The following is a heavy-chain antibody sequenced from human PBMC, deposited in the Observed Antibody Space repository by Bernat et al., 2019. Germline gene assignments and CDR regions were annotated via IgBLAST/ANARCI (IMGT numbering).Heavy chain of an antibody. Sequence: QVQLVESGGGVVQPGGSLGLSCAASGFRFSDYAMHWVRQAPGKGLEWVAVIASQGGNKYYADSVKGRFTISRDNSKNTMYLKMNSLRPEDTAVYYCARNWGSNDFWGQGTLVTVSS. D-gene: IGHD7-27*01. CDR2: IASQGGNK. J-gene: IGHJ4*02. V-gene: IGHV3-30-3*01. CDR3: ARNWGSNDF. CDR1: GFRFSDYA.